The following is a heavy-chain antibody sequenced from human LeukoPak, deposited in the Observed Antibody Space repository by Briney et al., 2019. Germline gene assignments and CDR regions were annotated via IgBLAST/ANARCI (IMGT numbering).Heavy chain of an antibody. J-gene: IGHJ4*02. CDR1: GASITNYY. CDR2: INPSGST. D-gene: IGHD1-20*01. Sequence: KPSETLSLTCTVSGASITNYYWSWTRQSAGKGLEWIGRINPSGSTHSNPSLKSRVTMSLDTSKNQFSLGLSSVTAADTAVYYCARVRPNWNDGTFDYWGQGTLVAASS. CDR3: ARVRPNWNDGTFDY. V-gene: IGHV4-4*07.